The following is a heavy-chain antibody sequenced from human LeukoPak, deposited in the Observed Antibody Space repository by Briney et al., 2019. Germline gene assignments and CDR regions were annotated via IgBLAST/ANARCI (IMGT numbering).Heavy chain of an antibody. J-gene: IGHJ3*02. CDR3: AREDSSYDAFDI. V-gene: IGHV3-21*01. CDR2: IDSSSSYI. D-gene: IGHD6-6*01. Sequence: PGGSLRLSCAASGFTFSNYNMNWVRQAPGKGLEWVSSIDSSSSYIYYADSVKGRFTISRDNAKNSLYLQMNSLRAEDTAVYYCAREDSSYDAFDIWGQGTMVTVSS. CDR1: GFTFSNYN.